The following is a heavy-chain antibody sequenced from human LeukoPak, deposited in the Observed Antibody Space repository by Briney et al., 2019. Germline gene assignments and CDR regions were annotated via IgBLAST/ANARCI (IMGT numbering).Heavy chain of an antibody. Sequence: PSETLSLTCSVSGASISSSDYYWGWIRQPPGKGLEWIGRINYSGSTYYNPSLKSRVTISVDTSKNHFFLRLTSMTAADTAVYYCARLTHSYYSDTSGYYPYYYMDVWGKGTTVTVSS. CDR1: GASISSSDYY. CDR3: ARLTHSYYSDTSGYYPYYYMDV. D-gene: IGHD3-22*01. V-gene: IGHV4-39*02. CDR2: INYSGST. J-gene: IGHJ6*03.